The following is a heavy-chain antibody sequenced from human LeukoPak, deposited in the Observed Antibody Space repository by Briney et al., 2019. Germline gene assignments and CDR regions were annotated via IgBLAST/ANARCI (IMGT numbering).Heavy chain of an antibody. Sequence: GSLRLSCAASGFTFDDYGMSWVRQPPGKGLEWIGEINHSGSTNYNPSLKSRVTISVDTSKNQFSLKLSSVTAADTAVYYCARQRITGLDYWGQGTLVTVSS. V-gene: IGHV4-34*01. CDR3: ARQRITGLDY. CDR2: INHSGST. D-gene: IGHD1-20*01. J-gene: IGHJ4*02. CDR1: GFTFDDYG.